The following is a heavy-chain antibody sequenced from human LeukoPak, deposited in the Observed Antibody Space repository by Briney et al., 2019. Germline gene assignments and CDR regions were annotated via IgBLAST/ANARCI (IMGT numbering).Heavy chain of an antibody. D-gene: IGHD6-13*01. V-gene: IGHV3-23*01. Sequence: PGGSLRPSCAASGFTFSSYAMTWVRQSPGKGLEWVSALSGSSDNTYYTDSVKGRFTISRDNSKNTMYLQMSSLRAEDTAVYYCARIPWTSSCFDYWGQGTLVTVSS. CDR1: GFTFSSYA. J-gene: IGHJ4*02. CDR3: ARIPWTSSCFDY. CDR2: LSGSSDNT.